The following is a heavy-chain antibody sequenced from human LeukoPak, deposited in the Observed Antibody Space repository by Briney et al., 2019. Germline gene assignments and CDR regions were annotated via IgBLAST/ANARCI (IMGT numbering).Heavy chain of an antibody. D-gene: IGHD4-23*01. J-gene: IGHJ4*02. V-gene: IGHV3-33*06. Sequence: GGSLRLSCAASGFTFSSYGMHWVRQAPGKGLEWVAVICYDGSNKYYADSVKGRFTISRDNSKNTLYLQMNSLRAEDTAVYYCAKGDGVVTYFDYWGQGTLVTVSS. CDR2: ICYDGSNK. CDR3: AKGDGVVTYFDY. CDR1: GFTFSSYG.